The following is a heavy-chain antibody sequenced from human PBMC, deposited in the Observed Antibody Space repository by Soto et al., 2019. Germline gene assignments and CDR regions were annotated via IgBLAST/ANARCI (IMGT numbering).Heavy chain of an antibody. Sequence: QVQLVESGGGVVQPGRSLRLSCAASGFTFSSYGMHWVRQAPGKGLEWVALISYDGSDKYYADSVKGRFTISRDNSKNTRYLKMNSLRVEDTAVYYCGAGQYFSDSWGQGTLVTVSS. V-gene: IGHV3-30*03. CDR3: GAGQYFSDS. J-gene: IGHJ4*02. CDR1: GFTFSSYG. CDR2: ISYDGSDK. D-gene: IGHD6-13*01.